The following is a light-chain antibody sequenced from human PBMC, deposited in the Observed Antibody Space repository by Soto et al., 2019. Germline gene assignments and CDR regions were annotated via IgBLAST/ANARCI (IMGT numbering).Light chain of an antibody. Sequence: DIQMTQSPSTLSASVGDRVTITCRASQSISSWLAWYQQKPGKAPKLLIYKASSLESGVPSRFSGSGFGTSFTLTISSLQPDDFATYYCQQYNSLWTFGEGTKVEIK. V-gene: IGKV1-5*03. CDR1: QSISSW. CDR3: QQYNSLWT. J-gene: IGKJ1*01. CDR2: KAS.